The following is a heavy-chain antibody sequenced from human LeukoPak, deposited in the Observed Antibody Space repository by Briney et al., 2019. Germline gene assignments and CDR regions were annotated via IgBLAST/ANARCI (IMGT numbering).Heavy chain of an antibody. CDR1: GFTFSSYA. J-gene: IGHJ6*02. CDR3: ALRIVGVSYGMDV. V-gene: IGHV5-51*01. CDR2: IYPGDSDT. Sequence: GGSLRLSCAASGFTFSSYAMSWVRQAPGKGLEWMGIIYPGDSDTRYSPSFQGQVTISADKSISTAYLQWSSLKASDTAMYYCALRIVGVSYGMDVWGQGTTVTVSS. D-gene: IGHD1-26*01.